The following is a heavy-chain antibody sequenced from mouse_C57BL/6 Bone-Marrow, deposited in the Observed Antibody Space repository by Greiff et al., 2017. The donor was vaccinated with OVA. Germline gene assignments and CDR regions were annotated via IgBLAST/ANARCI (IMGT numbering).Heavy chain of an antibody. CDR3: ARRGGYYPFAY. Sequence: VQLQQSGPELVKPGASVKISCKASGYTFTDYYMNWVKQSHGKSLEWIGDINPNNGGTSYNQKFKGKATLTVDKSSSTAYMELRSLTSEDSAVYYCARRGGYYPFAYWGQGTLVTVSA. D-gene: IGHD2-3*01. CDR1: GYTFTDYY. CDR2: INPNNGGT. V-gene: IGHV1-26*01. J-gene: IGHJ3*01.